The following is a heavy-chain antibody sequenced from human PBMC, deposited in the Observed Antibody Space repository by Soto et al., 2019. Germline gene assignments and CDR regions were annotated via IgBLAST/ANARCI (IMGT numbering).Heavy chain of an antibody. Sequence: PGGSLRLSCAASGFTFSSYWMSWVRQAPGNGLEWVANIKQDGSEKYYVDSVKGRFTISRDNAKNSLYLQMHSLRAEDTAVYYCARDEYGAVAGLYYYYYGMDVWGQGTTVTVSS. D-gene: IGHD6-19*01. V-gene: IGHV3-7*01. CDR2: IKQDGSEK. CDR3: ARDEYGAVAGLYYYYYGMDV. CDR1: GFTFSSYW. J-gene: IGHJ6*02.